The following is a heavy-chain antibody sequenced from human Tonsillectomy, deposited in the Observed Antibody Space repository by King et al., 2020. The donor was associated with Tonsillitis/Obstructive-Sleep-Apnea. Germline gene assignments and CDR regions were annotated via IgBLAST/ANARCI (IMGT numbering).Heavy chain of an antibody. V-gene: IGHV1-18*01. CDR1: GYTFTSNG. CDR3: ARDFRSGGTTFDY. J-gene: IGHJ4*02. D-gene: IGHD2-15*01. Sequence: QLVQSGAEVKKPGAAVKVSCKASGYTFTSNGISWVRQAPGQGLEWMGGISTYKGNTNYAQKFQGRVTMTTDTSTSTAYMELRSLRSDDTAVYYCARDFRSGGTTFDYWGQGPLVTVSS. CDR2: ISTYKGNT.